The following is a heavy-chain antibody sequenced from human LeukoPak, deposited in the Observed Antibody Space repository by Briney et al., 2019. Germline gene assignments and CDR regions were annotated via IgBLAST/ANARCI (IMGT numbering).Heavy chain of an antibody. J-gene: IGHJ4*02. Sequence: GGSLRLSCVASGFTFSTHAMSWVRLAPGKGLESVSAIGGSDGSTYYADSVKGRFTISRDNSKDTLYLQMNSLRVEDTATYYCAKRDSSGSYPYYFDYWGQGTLVTVSS. D-gene: IGHD3-22*01. CDR3: AKRDSSGSYPYYFDY. CDR1: GFTFSTHA. CDR2: IGGSDGST. V-gene: IGHV3-23*01.